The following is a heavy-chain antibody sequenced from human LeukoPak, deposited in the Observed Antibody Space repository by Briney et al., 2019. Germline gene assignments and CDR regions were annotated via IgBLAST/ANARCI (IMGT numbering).Heavy chain of an antibody. J-gene: IGHJ4*02. D-gene: IGHD3-3*01. CDR2: INPNSGGT. V-gene: IGHV1-2*02. CDR1: GYTFTGYY. CDR3: ARSKAGYDFWSGYYYFDY. Sequence: ASVKVSCKASGYTFTGYYMHWVRQAPGQGGEWMGWINPNSGGTNYAQKFQGRVTITRDTPISTAYMELSRLRSDDTAVYYCARSKAGYDFWSGYYYFDYWGQGTLVTVSS.